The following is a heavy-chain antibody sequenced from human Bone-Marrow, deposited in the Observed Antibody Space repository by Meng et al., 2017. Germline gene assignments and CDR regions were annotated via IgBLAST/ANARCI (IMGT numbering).Heavy chain of an antibody. V-gene: IGHV4-31*01. J-gene: IGHJ3*02. CDR3: ARGALVRGVFDAFDI. CDR2: IYYSGST. CDR1: GGSISSGGYY. Sequence: QVQLQESGPGLVKPSQTLSLTCTVSGGSISSGGYYWSWIRQHPGKGLEWIGYIYYSGSTYYNPSLKSLVTISVDTSKNQFSLKLSSVTAADTAVYYCARGALVRGVFDAFDIWGQGTMVTVSS. D-gene: IGHD3-10*01.